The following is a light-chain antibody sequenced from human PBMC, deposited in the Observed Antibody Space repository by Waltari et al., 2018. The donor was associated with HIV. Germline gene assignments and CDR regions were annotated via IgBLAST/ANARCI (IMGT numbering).Light chain of an antibody. CDR1: QGINNW. Sequence: DIQMTQSPSSVSASVGDTVTIHCRASQGINNWLAWYQQKPGKAPKLLIYGATTLESGGPSRFSGRGYGTDFTLTISSLQPKDSATYYCQQGNSFPRITFGQGTRLEIK. J-gene: IGKJ5*01. CDR2: GAT. CDR3: QQGNSFPRIT. V-gene: IGKV1-12*01.